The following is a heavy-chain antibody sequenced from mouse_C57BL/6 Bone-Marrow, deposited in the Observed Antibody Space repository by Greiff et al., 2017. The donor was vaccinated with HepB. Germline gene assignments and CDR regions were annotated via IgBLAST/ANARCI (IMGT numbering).Heavy chain of an antibody. Sequence: DVQLQESGPGLVKPSQSLSLTCSVTGYSITSGYYWNWIRQFPGNKLEWMGYISYDGSNNYNPSLKNRISITRDTSKNQFFLKLNSVTTEDTATYYCARVYWYFDVWGTGTTVTVSS. J-gene: IGHJ1*03. CDR1: GYSITSGYY. V-gene: IGHV3-6*01. CDR2: ISYDGSN. CDR3: ARVYWYFDV.